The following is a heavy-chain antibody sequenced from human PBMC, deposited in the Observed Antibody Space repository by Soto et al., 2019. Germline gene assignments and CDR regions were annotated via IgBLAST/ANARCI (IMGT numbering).Heavy chain of an antibody. Sequence: SETLSLTCTVSGGSISSYDYYWSWIRQAPGKGLEWMGYVYYTGSTYFNPSLKSRLSMSLDTSKNQFSLRLSSVTAADTAVCSRATRGGSTYTGEFDPCGQRPLVTVSS. CDR2: VYYTGST. CDR3: ATRGGSTYTGEFDP. CDR1: GGSISSYDYY. J-gene: IGHJ5*02. D-gene: IGHD2-15*01. V-gene: IGHV4-30-4*01.